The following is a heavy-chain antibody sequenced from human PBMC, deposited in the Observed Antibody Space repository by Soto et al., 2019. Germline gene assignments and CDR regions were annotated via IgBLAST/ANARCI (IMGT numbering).Heavy chain of an antibody. CDR1: GFTFSSYG. J-gene: IGHJ4*02. CDR3: ARGYCSGGSCYQFDY. V-gene: IGHV3-33*01. Sequence: QVQLVESGGGVVQPGRSLRLSCAASGFTFSSYGMHWVRQAPGKGLEWVAVIWYDGSNKYYADSVKGRFTISRDNSKNTLYLQMNSLRAEDTAVYYCARGYCSGGSCYQFDYWGQGTLVIVSS. D-gene: IGHD2-15*01. CDR2: IWYDGSNK.